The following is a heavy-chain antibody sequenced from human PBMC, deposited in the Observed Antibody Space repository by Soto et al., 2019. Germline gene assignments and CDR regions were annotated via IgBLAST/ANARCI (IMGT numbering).Heavy chain of an antibody. J-gene: IGHJ4*02. CDR3: ARATNWAYGDYALSRSGFDY. CDR1: GGSVSSDSYY. D-gene: IGHD4-17*01. CDR2: IYYSGST. Sequence: PSETLSLTCTVSGGSVSSDSYYWSWIRQPPGKGLEWIGYIYYSGSTNYNPSLKSRVTISADTSKNQFSLKLSSVTAADTAVYYCARATNWAYGDYALSRSGFDYWGQGTLVTVSS. V-gene: IGHV4-61*01.